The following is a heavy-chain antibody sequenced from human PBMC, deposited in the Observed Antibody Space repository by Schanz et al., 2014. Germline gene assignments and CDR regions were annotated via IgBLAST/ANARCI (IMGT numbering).Heavy chain of an antibody. D-gene: IGHD2-21*02. J-gene: IGHJ2*01. V-gene: IGHV3-23*04. CDR3: AKDLGVDCGDGCFNWYFDL. CDR2: ISGSGGST. CDR1: GFTFSSYA. Sequence: EVQLAESGGGLVQPGGSLRLSCAASGFTFSSYAMSWVRQAPGKGLEWVSAISGSGGSTYYADSVKGRFTISRDNSKNTLYLQMNSLRAEDTAVYYCAKDLGVDCGDGCFNWYFDLWGRGTLVTVSS.